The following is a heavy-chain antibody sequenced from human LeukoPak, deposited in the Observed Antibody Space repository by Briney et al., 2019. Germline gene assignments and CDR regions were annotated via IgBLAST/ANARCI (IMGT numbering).Heavy chain of an antibody. CDR1: GFTFSSYA. V-gene: IGHV3-30-3*01. J-gene: IGHJ1*01. CDR3: ARAPSTKGYFQH. Sequence: GGSLRLSCAASGFTFSSYAMHWVRQAPGKGLEWVAVISYDGSNKYYADSVKGRFTISRDNSKNTLYLQMNSLRAEDTAVYYCARAPSTKGYFQHWGQGTLVTVSS. CDR2: ISYDGSNK. D-gene: IGHD2-8*01.